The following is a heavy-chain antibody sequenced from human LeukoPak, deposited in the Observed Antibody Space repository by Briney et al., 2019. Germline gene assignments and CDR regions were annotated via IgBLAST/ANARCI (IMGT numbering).Heavy chain of an antibody. D-gene: IGHD1-7*01. J-gene: IGHJ3*02. Sequence: GGSLRLSCAVSGFTFSSYGMHWVRQAPGKGLEWVAFIRYDGSNKYYADSVKGRFTISRDNSKNSLYLQMNSLRAEDTAVYYCARDSGNYLDAFDIWGQGTMVTVSS. V-gene: IGHV3-30*02. CDR1: GFTFSSYG. CDR3: ARDSGNYLDAFDI. CDR2: IRYDGSNK.